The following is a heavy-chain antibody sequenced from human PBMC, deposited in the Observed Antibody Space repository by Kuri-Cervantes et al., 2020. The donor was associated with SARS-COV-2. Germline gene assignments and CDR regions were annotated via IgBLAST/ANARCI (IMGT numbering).Heavy chain of an antibody. CDR3: AKDQRVVAAAIWYYQH. V-gene: IGHV3-23*01. D-gene: IGHD2-2*02. CDR2: ISGSGGTT. Sequence: GESLKISCAASGFTFSAYAMNWVRQASGKGLEWVPSISGSGGTTFYADSVKGRFTISRDNSKNTLYLQMNNLRAEDTAVYYCAKDQRVVAAAIWYYQHWGQGTLVTVSS. J-gene: IGHJ1*01. CDR1: GFTFSAYA.